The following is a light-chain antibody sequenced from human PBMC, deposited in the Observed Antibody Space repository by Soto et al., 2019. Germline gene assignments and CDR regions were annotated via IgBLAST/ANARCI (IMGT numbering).Light chain of an antibody. V-gene: IGLV1-44*01. CDR1: SSNIGSNT. CDR3: AAWHDSQNGWV. CDR2: TND. J-gene: IGLJ3*02. Sequence: QSALTQPPSASGTPGQRVTISCSGSSSNIGSNTVNWYQQLPGTAPKLLIYTNDKRPSGVPDRFSGSKSGTSASLAISGLQSEDEADYYCAAWHDSQNGWVFGGGTKLTVL.